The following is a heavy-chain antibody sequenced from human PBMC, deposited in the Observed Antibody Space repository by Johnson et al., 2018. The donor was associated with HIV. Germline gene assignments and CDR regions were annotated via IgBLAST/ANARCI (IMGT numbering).Heavy chain of an antibody. D-gene: IGHD3-22*01. CDR2: IKQDGSEK. V-gene: IGHV3-7*01. Sequence: VQLVESGGGLIQPGGSLRLSCAASGFTVSSNYMNWVRQAPGKGLEWVANIKQDGSEKYYVDSVKGRFTISRENAKNSLSLQMNRLIAEDTAVYYCARGMGYSCVSYSPYGSDAFDIWGQGTMVTVSS. CDR1: GFTVSSNY. J-gene: IGHJ3*02. CDR3: ARGMGYSCVSYSPYGSDAFDI.